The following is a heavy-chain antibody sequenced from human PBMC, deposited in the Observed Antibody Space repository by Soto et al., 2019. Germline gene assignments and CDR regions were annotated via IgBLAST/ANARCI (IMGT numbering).Heavy chain of an antibody. Sequence: GGSLRLSCVASGFTFSNAWMNWVRQAPGKGLEWVGRIKSKTDGGTTDYAAPVKGRFTISRDDSKNTLYLQMNSLKTEDTAVYYCTTGRRYYDSSGYSLAFDIWGQGTMVTVSS. CDR3: TTGRRYYDSSGYSLAFDI. J-gene: IGHJ3*02. CDR2: IKSKTDGGTT. V-gene: IGHV3-15*07. CDR1: GFTFSNAW. D-gene: IGHD3-22*01.